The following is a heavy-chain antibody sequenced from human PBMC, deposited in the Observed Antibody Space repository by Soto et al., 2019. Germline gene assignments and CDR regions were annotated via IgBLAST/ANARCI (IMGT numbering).Heavy chain of an antibody. CDR2: ISYDGSNK. D-gene: IGHD4-17*01. V-gene: IGHV3-30-3*01. CDR1: GFTFSSYA. Sequence: QVQLVESGGGVVQPGRSLRLSCAASGFTFSSYAMHWVRQAPGKGLEWVAVISYDGSNKYYADSVKGRFTISRDNSKNTLYLQMNSLRAEDTAVYYCAREHGDYISSSLYWYFDLWGRGTLVTVSS. J-gene: IGHJ2*01. CDR3: AREHGDYISSSLYWYFDL.